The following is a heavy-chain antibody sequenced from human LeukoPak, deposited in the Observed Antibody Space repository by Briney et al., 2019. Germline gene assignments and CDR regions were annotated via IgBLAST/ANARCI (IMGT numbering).Heavy chain of an antibody. CDR1: GFTFSSYY. J-gene: IGHJ4*02. CDR3: ARGRRRLGFGYRSSWLFDY. D-gene: IGHD6-13*01. CDR2: ISYGGSNK. Sequence: GGSLRLSCAASGFTFSSYYMHCVRQAPGKGLEWVAVISYGGSNKYYADSVRRRFTISRDTSKNELYLQMNSLRASDTAVYYCARGRRRLGFGYRSSWLFDYWGEGALVTVSS. V-gene: IGHV3-30*04.